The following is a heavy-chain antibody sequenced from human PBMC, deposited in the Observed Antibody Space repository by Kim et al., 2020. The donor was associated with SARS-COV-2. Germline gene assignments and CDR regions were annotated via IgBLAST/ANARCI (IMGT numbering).Heavy chain of an antibody. V-gene: IGHV4-59*09. CDR2: T. D-gene: IGHD1-26*01. Sequence: TNYNPSLKSRVTRSVDTSKNQFSLKLSSVTAADTAVYYCARGRWELLPDYWGQGTLVTVSS. J-gene: IGHJ4*02. CDR3: ARGRWELLPDY.